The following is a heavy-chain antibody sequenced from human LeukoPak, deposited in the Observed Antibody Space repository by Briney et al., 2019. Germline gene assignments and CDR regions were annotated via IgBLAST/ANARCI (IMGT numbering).Heavy chain of an antibody. Sequence: PGGSLRLSCAASGFTFSSYAMHWVRQAPGKGLEWVAVISYDGSNKYYADSVKGRFTISRDNSKNTLYLQMNSLRAEDTAVYYCARVDLFSQGWLQSPIDYWGQGTLVTVSS. CDR2: ISYDGSNK. CDR1: GFTFSSYA. CDR3: ARVDLFSQGWLQSPIDY. J-gene: IGHJ4*02. V-gene: IGHV3-30-3*01. D-gene: IGHD5-24*01.